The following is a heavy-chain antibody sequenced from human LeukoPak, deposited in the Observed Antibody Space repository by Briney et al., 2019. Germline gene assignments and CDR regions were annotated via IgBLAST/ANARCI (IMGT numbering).Heavy chain of an antibody. Sequence: GGSLRLSCGASGFTFSSYAMSWVRQAPGKGLEWVSGILGSGGNTFYADSVKGRFTISRDNSKNTLYLQMNSLRVEDTAVYSCATRPTVGGATPTFDFWGQGTLVTVSS. CDR2: ILGSGGNT. CDR3: ATRPTVGGATPTFDF. D-gene: IGHD2-15*01. J-gene: IGHJ4*02. CDR1: GFTFSSYA. V-gene: IGHV3-23*01.